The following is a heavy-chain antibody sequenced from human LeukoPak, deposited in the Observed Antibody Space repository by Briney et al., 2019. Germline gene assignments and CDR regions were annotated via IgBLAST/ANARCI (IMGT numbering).Heavy chain of an antibody. CDR1: GGSISSYY. D-gene: IGHD1-1*01. V-gene: IGHV4-59*01. CDR3: ARGTGTTTYGMDV. CDR2: IYYSGST. J-gene: IGHJ6*02. Sequence: SETLSLTCTVSGGSISSYYWSWTRQPPGKGLEWIGYIYYSGSTNYNPSLKSRVTISVDTSKNQFSLKLSSVTAADTAVYYCARGTGTTTYGMDVWGQGTTVTVSS.